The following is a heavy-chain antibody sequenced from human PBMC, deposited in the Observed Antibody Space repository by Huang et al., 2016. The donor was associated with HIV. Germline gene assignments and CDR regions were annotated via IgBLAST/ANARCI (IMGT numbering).Heavy chain of an antibody. D-gene: IGHD5-12*01. Sequence: QVQLVQSGAEVKKPGSSVKVSCKASGNTISNSVINWVRPAPGQALEWMGNFIPILCAPLYAQKFQGRVIISADESTNTAYMDLTSLTFEDTAVYFCARVREMATSYDAFDVWGQGTMVTVSS. CDR3: ARVREMATSYDAFDV. CDR2: FIPILCAP. V-gene: IGHV1-69*11. CDR1: GNTISNSV. J-gene: IGHJ3*01.